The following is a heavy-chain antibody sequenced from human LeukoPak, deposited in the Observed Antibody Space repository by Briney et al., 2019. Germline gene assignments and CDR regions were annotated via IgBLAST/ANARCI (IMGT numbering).Heavy chain of an antibody. CDR2: IKQDGSEE. CDR3: AELGITMIGGV. V-gene: IGHV3-7*01. CDR1: GFTFSSYW. Sequence: GGSLRLSCAASGFTFSSYWMSWVRQAPGKGLEWVANIKQDGSEEYHVDSVKGRFTISRDNAKNSLFLQMNSLRAEDTAVYYCAELGITMIGGVWGKGTTVTISS. J-gene: IGHJ6*04. D-gene: IGHD3-10*02.